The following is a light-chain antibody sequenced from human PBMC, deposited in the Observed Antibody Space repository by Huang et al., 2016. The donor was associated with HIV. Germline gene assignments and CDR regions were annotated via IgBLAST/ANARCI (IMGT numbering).Light chain of an antibody. J-gene: IGKJ1*01. CDR3: QQYNNWPPWT. V-gene: IGKV3-15*01. Sequence: EIVMTQSQATLSVSPWERATLSCRASQSLSNNLAWYQQKPGQAPRLLIYGASTSATCIPARFSASGSGTDFTLTISGLQSEDFAIYYCQQYNNWPPWTFGQGTKVEIK. CDR2: GAS. CDR1: QSLSNN.